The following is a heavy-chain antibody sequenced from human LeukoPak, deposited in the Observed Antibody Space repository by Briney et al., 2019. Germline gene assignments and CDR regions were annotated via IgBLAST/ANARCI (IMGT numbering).Heavy chain of an antibody. CDR3: ASQLGAGTKGY. Sequence: SETLSLTCAVYGGSFSGYYWSWIRQPPGKGLEWIGEINHSGSTNYNPSLKSRVTISVDTSKNQFSLKLSSVTAADTAMYYCASQLGAGTKGYWGQGTLVTVSS. D-gene: IGHD6-19*01. V-gene: IGHV4-34*01. CDR2: INHSGST. CDR1: GGSFSGYY. J-gene: IGHJ4*02.